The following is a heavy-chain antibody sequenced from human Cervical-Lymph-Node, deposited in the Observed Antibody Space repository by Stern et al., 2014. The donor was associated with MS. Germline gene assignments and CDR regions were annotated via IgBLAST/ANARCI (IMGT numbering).Heavy chain of an antibody. Sequence: QVTLKESGPVLVKSTETLTLTCTVSGFSLSNARVGVSWFRQPPGKALEWLAHHFSKDEKSYITSLKSRLTISKDNSKRQVVLTLTNVDPVDTATYYCARSLDVNAFDIWGQGTMVIVSA. D-gene: IGHD3-16*02. V-gene: IGHV2-26*01. CDR1: GFSLSNARVG. CDR3: ARSLDVNAFDI. J-gene: IGHJ3*02. CDR2: HFSKDEK.